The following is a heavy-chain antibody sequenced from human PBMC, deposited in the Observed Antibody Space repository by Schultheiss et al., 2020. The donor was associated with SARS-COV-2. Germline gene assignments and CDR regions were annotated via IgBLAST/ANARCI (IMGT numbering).Heavy chain of an antibody. D-gene: IGHD2-2*01. CDR1: GFTFSSYW. Sequence: GGSLRLSCAASGFTFSSYWMSWVRQAPGKGLEWVANIKQDGSEKYYLDSVKGRFTISRDNAKNSLYLQMNSLRAEDTAVYYCARNSGSTSCYEPNYWGQGTLVTVSS. CDR3: ARNSGSTSCYEPNY. V-gene: IGHV3-7*03. CDR2: IKQDGSEK. J-gene: IGHJ4*02.